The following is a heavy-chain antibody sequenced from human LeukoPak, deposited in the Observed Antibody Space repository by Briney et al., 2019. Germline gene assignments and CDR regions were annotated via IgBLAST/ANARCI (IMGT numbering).Heavy chain of an antibody. CDR3: VRLQHFGDPH. D-gene: IGHD4-17*01. CDR2: IYYDGKT. V-gene: IGHV4-39*01. CDR1: GDSMSNSNSH. J-gene: IGHJ4*02. Sequence: SETLSLTCTVSGDSMSNSNSHWAWNRQPPGKGLEWIGSIYYDGKTYYSPSLRSRVTVSADTSKSQFSLKLSSVTAADTAVYFCVRLQHFGDPHWGQGTLVTVST.